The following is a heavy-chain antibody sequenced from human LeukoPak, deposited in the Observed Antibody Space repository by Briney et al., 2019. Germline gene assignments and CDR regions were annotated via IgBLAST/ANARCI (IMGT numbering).Heavy chain of an antibody. CDR3: ARHTGAAAGLSYMDV. J-gene: IGHJ6*03. D-gene: IGHD6-13*01. V-gene: IGHV5-51*01. Sequence: GESLKISCKGSGYSFTTYWIGWVRQMPGKGLEWMGIIYPGDSDTRYSPSFQGQVTISADKSISTAYLQWSSLKASDTAMYYCARHTGAAAGLSYMDVWGKGTTVTVSS. CDR2: IYPGDSDT. CDR1: GYSFTTYW.